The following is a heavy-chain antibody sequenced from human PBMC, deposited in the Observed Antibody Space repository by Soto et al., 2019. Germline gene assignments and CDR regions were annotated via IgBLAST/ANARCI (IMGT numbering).Heavy chain of an antibody. D-gene: IGHD3-3*01. CDR1: GYTFTGYY. Sequence: GASVKVSCKASGYTFTGYYMHWVRQAPGQGLEWMGWINPNSGGTNYAQKFQGRVTMTRDTSISTAYMELSRLRSDDTAVYYCARDGRFLEWLPPPELYYYYGMDVWGQGTTATVSS. CDR2: INPNSGGT. CDR3: ARDGRFLEWLPPPELYYYYGMDV. V-gene: IGHV1-2*02. J-gene: IGHJ6*02.